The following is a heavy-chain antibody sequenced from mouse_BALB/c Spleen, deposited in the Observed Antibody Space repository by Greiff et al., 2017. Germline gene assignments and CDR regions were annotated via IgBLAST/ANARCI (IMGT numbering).Heavy chain of an antibody. D-gene: IGHD2-1*01. CDR3: TNGNYVGFDY. J-gene: IGHJ2*01. CDR2: IDPETGGT. Sequence: QVQLQQSGAELVRPGASVTLSCKASGYTFTDYEMHWVKQTPVHGLEWIGAIDPETGGTAYNQKFKGKATLTADKSSSTAYMELRSLTSEDSAVYYCTNGNYVGFDYWGQGTTLTVSS. CDR1: GYTFTDYE. V-gene: IGHV1-15*01.